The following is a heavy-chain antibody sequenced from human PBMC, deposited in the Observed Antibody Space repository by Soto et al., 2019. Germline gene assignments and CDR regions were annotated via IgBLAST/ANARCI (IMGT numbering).Heavy chain of an antibody. V-gene: IGHV1-3*01. J-gene: IGHJ5*02. CDR2: INAGNGNT. Sequence: GASVKVSFKASGYTFTSYAMHWVRQAPGQRLEWMGWINAGNGNTKYSQKFQGRVTITRDTSASTAYMELSSLRSEDTAVYYCARGVAGPLHWFDPWGHGTLVTFSS. CDR3: ARGVAGPLHWFDP. D-gene: IGHD6-19*01. CDR1: GYTFTSYA.